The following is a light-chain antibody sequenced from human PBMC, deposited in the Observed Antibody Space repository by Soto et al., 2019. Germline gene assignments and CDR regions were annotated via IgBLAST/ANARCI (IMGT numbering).Light chain of an antibody. CDR3: QQYGSSQTT. CDR2: GAS. V-gene: IGKV3-20*01. Sequence: EIVLTQSPGPLSLSPGERATLSCRASQSVTSNYLAWYQQKPGQAPRLLIFGASIRDTGIPDRFSGSGSGTDVTLTISRLEPEDFAVYHCQQYGSSQTTFGQGTKVDIK. J-gene: IGKJ1*01. CDR1: QSVTSNY.